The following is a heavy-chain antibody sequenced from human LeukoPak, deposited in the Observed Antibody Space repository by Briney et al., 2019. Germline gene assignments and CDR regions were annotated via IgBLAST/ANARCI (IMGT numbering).Heavy chain of an antibody. CDR2: IYHSGRT. CDR3: ARSYGNYQNYFDY. D-gene: IGHD1-7*01. V-gene: IGHV4-38-2*02. J-gene: IGHJ4*02. CDR1: GYSISSGYY. Sequence: SETLSLACTVSGYSISSGYYWGWIRQPPGKGLEWIGSIYHSGRTFYNPSLKSRVTISVDTSKNQLSLKLTSVTAADTAVYYCARSYGNYQNYFDYWGQGTLVTVSS.